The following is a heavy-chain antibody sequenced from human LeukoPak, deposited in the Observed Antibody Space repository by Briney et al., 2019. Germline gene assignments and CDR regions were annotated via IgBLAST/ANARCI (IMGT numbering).Heavy chain of an antibody. V-gene: IGHV3-23*01. D-gene: IGHD3-3*01. Sequence: GGSLRLSCAASGFTFSSYAMSWVRQAPGKGLEWVSAISGSGGSTYYADSVKGRFTISRDNSKNTLYLQMNSLRAEDTAVYYCAKPLAPPVLRFLEWLLSYFDYWGQGTLVTVSS. CDR2: ISGSGGST. CDR3: AKPLAPPVLRFLEWLLSYFDY. CDR1: GFTFSSYA. J-gene: IGHJ4*02.